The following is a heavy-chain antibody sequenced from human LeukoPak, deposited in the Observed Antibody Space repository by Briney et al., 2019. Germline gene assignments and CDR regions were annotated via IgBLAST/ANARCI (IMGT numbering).Heavy chain of an antibody. CDR1: GFTFDDYG. CDR2: IYSGGST. D-gene: IGHD2-2*03. Sequence: PGGSLRLSCTASGFTFDDYGMSWVRQAPGKGLEWVSVIYSGGSTYYADSVKGRFTISRDNSKNTLYLQMNSLRAEDTAVYYCAREKRVGYCSSTSCYDYYYYYMDVWGKGTTVTVSS. J-gene: IGHJ6*03. V-gene: IGHV3-53*01. CDR3: AREKRVGYCSSTSCYDYYYYYMDV.